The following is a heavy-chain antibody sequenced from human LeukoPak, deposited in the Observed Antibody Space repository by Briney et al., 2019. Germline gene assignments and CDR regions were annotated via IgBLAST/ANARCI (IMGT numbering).Heavy chain of an antibody. CDR1: GYTFTSYG. Sequence: ASVKVSCKASGYTFTSYGINWVRQAPGQGLEWMGSIITYNGNTNYAQRVQGRVTMTTDTSTSTAYMELRSLRSEDTAVYYCAREAYDSSGPQAGYFDYWGQGTLVTVSS. J-gene: IGHJ4*02. V-gene: IGHV1-18*04. CDR2: IITYNGNT. D-gene: IGHD3-22*01. CDR3: AREAYDSSGPQAGYFDY.